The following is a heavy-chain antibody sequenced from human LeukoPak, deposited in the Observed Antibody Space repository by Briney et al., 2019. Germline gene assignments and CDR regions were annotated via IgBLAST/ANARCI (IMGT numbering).Heavy chain of an antibody. CDR2: IRYDGSNK. D-gene: IGHD2-15*01. J-gene: IGHJ4*02. CDR1: GFTSSSYD. CDR3: AKDAAQYCSGGSCYAY. Sequence: GGSLRLSCAASGFTSSSYDMHWVRQAPGKGLEWVAFIRYDGSNKYYADSVKGRFTISRDDSKNTLYLQMNSLRAEDTAVYYCAKDAAQYCSGGSCYAYWGQGTLVTVSS. V-gene: IGHV3-30*02.